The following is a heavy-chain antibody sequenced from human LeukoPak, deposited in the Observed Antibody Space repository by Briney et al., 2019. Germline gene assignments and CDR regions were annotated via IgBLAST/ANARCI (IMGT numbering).Heavy chain of an antibody. CDR1: GFIFSSYE. D-gene: IGHD5-18*01. Sequence: GGSLRLSCAASGFIFSSYEMNCVRQAPEKGLEWVSYISSSGSTIYYADSVKGRFTISRDNAKNRLYLQMNSLRAEDTAVYYCARDCSGYTYGPDYWGQGTLVTVSS. CDR3: ARDCSGYTYGPDY. J-gene: IGHJ4*02. V-gene: IGHV3-48*03. CDR2: ISSSGSTI.